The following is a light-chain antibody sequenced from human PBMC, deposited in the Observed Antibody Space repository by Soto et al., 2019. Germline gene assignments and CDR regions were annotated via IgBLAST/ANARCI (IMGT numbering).Light chain of an antibody. V-gene: IGKV1-16*02. CDR2: AAS. Sequence: DIPMTQSPSSLSASVGDRVTITCRASQDINIYLAWFQQKPGKVPKSLIYAASSLQSGVPSKFSGSGSGTDFTLTISSLQPEDFATYYCQQYKSFPLTFGQGTRLEIK. CDR1: QDINIY. CDR3: QQYKSFPLT. J-gene: IGKJ5*01.